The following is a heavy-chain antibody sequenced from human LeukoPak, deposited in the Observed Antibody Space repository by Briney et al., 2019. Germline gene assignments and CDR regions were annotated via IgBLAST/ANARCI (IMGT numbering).Heavy chain of an antibody. CDR1: GGSISSYY. CDR2: IYYSGST. CDR3: ARNDYYYMDV. V-gene: IGHV4-59*01. J-gene: IGHJ6*03. Sequence: PSETLSLTCTVSGGSISSYYWSWIRQPPGKGLEWIGYIYYSGSTNYNPSLKSRVTISVDTSKNQFSLKLSSVTAADTAVYYCARNDYYYMDVWGKGTTVTVPS.